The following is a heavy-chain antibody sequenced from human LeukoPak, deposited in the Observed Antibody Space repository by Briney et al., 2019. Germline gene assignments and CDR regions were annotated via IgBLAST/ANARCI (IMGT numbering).Heavy chain of an antibody. V-gene: IGHV3-23*01. CDR3: AKDFSLGSHNWFDP. D-gene: IGHD3-10*01. J-gene: IGHJ5*02. CDR2: ISSTGGNT. Sequence: PGGALRRSCAASAFTCSSYSMRGVAEASRKGLEWVSAISSTGGNTYYADSVKGRFTISRDNSKNTLYLQMNSLRADDTAVYYCAKDFSLGSHNWFDPWGQGTLVTVSS. CDR1: AFTCSSYS.